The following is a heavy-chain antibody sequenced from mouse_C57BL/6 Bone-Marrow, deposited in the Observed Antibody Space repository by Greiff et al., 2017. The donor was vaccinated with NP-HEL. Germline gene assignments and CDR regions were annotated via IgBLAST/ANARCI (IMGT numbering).Heavy chain of an antibody. J-gene: IGHJ3*01. CDR3: TRGYYYGSFAY. CDR1: GFTFSSYA. Sequence: EVKLVESGGGLVKPGGSLKLSCAASGFTFSSYAMSWVRQTPEKRLEWVATISAGGSYTYYPDNVKGRSTISRDNAKNNLYLQMSHLKADDTAMYCYTRGYYYGSFAYGGRGTLATVTA. D-gene: IGHD1-1*01. CDR2: ISAGGSYT. V-gene: IGHV5-4*03.